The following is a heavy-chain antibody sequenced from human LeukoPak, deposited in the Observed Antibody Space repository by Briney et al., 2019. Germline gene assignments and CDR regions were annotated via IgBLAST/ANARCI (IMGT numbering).Heavy chain of an antibody. Sequence: PGGSLRLSCAASGFSFSSSSIYWVRQAPGKGLEWVAFIRYDGSNKYYADSVKGRFTIPRDNSKNTLYLQMNSLRAEDTAVYYCAKKSPSIVVVPARRKYYYYMDVCGKGTTVTVSS. V-gene: IGHV3-30*02. D-gene: IGHD2-2*01. CDR1: GFSFSSSS. CDR2: IRYDGSNK. CDR3: AKKSPSIVVVPARRKYYYYMDV. J-gene: IGHJ6*03.